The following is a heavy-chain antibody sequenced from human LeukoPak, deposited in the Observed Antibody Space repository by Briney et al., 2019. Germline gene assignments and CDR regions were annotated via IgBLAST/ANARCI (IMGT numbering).Heavy chain of an antibody. D-gene: IGHD1-26*01. J-gene: IGHJ4*02. Sequence: GGSLRLSCAASGFTFSSYGMHWVRQAPGKGLEWVAVIWYDGSNKYYADSVKGRFTISRDNSKNTLYLQMNSLRAEDTAVYYCAREVNSGSYYDQSYYFDYWGQGTLVTVSS. CDR3: AREVNSGSYYDQSYYFDY. V-gene: IGHV3-33*01. CDR1: GFTFSSYG. CDR2: IWYDGSNK.